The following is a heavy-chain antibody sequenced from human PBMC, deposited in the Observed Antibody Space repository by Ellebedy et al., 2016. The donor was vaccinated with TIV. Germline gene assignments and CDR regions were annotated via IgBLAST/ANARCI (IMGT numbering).Heavy chain of an antibody. J-gene: IGHJ6*02. Sequence: GESLKISCAASGFTFSSYSMNWVRQAPGKGLEWVSSISSSSSYIYYADSVKGRFTISRDNAKNSLYLQMNSLRVEDTAVYYCVRDIFTAPGYGMDVWGQGTTVTVSS. D-gene: IGHD1-14*01. CDR1: GFTFSSYS. CDR2: ISSSSSYI. V-gene: IGHV3-21*04. CDR3: VRDIFTAPGYGMDV.